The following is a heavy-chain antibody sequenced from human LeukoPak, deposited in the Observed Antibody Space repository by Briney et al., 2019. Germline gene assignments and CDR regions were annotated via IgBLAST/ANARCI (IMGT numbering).Heavy chain of an antibody. D-gene: IGHD6-13*01. J-gene: IGHJ4*02. CDR1: GFTFSSYG. CDR2: IRYGGSNK. Sequence: GGSLRLSCAASGFTFSSYGMHWVRQAPGKGLEWVAFIRYGGSNKYYADSVKGRFTISRDNSKNTLYLQMNSLRAEDTAVYYCAGSRSSSWFHFDYWGQGTLVTVSS. V-gene: IGHV3-30*02. CDR3: AGSRSSSWFHFDY.